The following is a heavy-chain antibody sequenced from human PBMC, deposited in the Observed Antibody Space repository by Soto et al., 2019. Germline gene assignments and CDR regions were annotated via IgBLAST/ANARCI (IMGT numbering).Heavy chain of an antibody. CDR3: ARGRYYDILTGYYPDY. Sequence: PGGSLRLSCAASGFTFSSYGMHWVRQAPGKGLEWVAVIWYDGSNKYYADSVKGRFTIPRDNSKNTLYLQMNSMRAEDTAVYYCARGRYYDILTGYYPDYWGQGTLVTVSS. J-gene: IGHJ4*02. V-gene: IGHV3-33*01. CDR1: GFTFSSYG. D-gene: IGHD3-9*01. CDR2: IWYDGSNK.